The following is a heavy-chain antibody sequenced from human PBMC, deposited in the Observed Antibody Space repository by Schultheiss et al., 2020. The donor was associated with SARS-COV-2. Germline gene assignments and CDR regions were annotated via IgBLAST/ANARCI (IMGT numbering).Heavy chain of an antibody. V-gene: IGHV3-33*08. Sequence: GGSLRLSCAASGFTFGDYAMSWFRQAPGKGLEWVAVIWYDGSNKYYADSVKGRFTISRDNSKNTLYLQMNSLRAEDTAVYYCARDRVQFQVVDAFDIWGQGTMVTVSS. D-gene: IGHD2-15*01. CDR3: ARDRVQFQVVDAFDI. J-gene: IGHJ3*02. CDR2: IWYDGSNK. CDR1: GFTFGDYA.